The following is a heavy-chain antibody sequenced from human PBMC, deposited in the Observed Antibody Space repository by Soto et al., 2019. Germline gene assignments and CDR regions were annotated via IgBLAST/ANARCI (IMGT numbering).Heavy chain of an antibody. CDR3: ASQYSSGWYYFDY. Sequence: QVQLVQSGAEVKKPGSSVKVSCTASGYTFTSYDITWVRHATGQGLEWMGCMNPNSGNTSYGQKFQGRVTMTRNTSISTAYMEQSSLRSEDTAVYYCASQYSSGWYYFDYWGQGTLVTVSS. CDR2: MNPNSGNT. J-gene: IGHJ4*02. D-gene: IGHD6-19*01. V-gene: IGHV1-8*01. CDR1: GYTFTSYD.